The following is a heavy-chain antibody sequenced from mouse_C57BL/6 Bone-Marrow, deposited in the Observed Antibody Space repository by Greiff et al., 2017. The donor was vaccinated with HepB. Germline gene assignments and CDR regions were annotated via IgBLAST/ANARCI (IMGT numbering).Heavy chain of an antibody. CDR3: ARCSYYYDSSYAHYYPIHC. CDR1: GYSIHSDY. J-gene: IGHJ4*01. Sequence: EVQLQESGPGLAQPSPTLSLPCSVTGYSIHSDYWHWIRKFPENKLEYMGYISYRGSTYYNPSLKSRISITRDTSKNQYYLQLNSVTTEDTATYYCARCSYYYDSSYAHYYPIHCWGQGTPATDSS. V-gene: IGHV3-8*01. D-gene: IGHD1-1*01. CDR2: ISYRGST.